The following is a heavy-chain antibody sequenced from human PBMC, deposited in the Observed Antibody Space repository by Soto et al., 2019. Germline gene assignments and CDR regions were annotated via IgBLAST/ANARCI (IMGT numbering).Heavy chain of an antibody. Sequence: QLVESGGGVVQPGRSLRLSCAASGFTFSSYGMHWVRQAPGKGLEWVAVISYDGSNKNYVDSVKGRFTISRDNSKNTLYMQMNSLRDEDTALYYCAKGRPYYDSSGEGYFDYWGQGTLVTVSS. J-gene: IGHJ4*02. CDR3: AKGRPYYDSSGEGYFDY. V-gene: IGHV3-30*18. CDR2: ISYDGSNK. CDR1: GFTFSSYG. D-gene: IGHD3-22*01.